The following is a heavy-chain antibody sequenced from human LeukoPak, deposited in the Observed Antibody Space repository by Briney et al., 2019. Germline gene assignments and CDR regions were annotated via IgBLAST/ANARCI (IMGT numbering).Heavy chain of an antibody. D-gene: IGHD2-2*01. CDR1: AYTFTRYY. CDR3: ARDSSTSSLADP. V-gene: IGHV1-46*01. CDR2: IHPSSGST. J-gene: IGHJ5*02. Sequence: ASVKVSCKASAYTFTRYYMHWVRQAPGQGLEWMGIIHPSSGSTSYAQKFEGRVTLTRDTSTSTVYMELIILRSEDTAVYYCARDSSTSSLADPWGQGTLVTVSS.